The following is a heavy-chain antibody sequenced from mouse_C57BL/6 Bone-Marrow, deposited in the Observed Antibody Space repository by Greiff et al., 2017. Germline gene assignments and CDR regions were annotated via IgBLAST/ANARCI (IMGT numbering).Heavy chain of an antibody. J-gene: IGHJ3*01. CDR2: IDPEDGET. CDR3: ARWDYDGAWFAY. V-gene: IGHV14-2*01. D-gene: IGHD2-4*01. CDR1: GFNIKDDY. Sequence: VQLKQSGAELVRPGASVKLSCTASGFNIKDDYMHWVKQRTDQGLEWIGRIDPEDGETKYAPNFQGKATITADTSSTTAYLQLSSLTSEDTAVYYGARWDYDGAWFAYWGQGTLVTVSA.